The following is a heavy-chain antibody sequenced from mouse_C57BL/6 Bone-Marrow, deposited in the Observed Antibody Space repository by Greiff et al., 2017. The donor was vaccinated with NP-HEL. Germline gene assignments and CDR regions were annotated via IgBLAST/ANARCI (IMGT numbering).Heavy chain of an antibody. J-gene: IGHJ3*01. D-gene: IGHD2-3*01. CDR1: GFTFSDAW. CDR3: TREGWLLRFAY. CDR2: IRNKANNHAT. V-gene: IGHV6-6*01. Sequence: EVQVVESGGGLVQPGGSMKLSCAASGFTFSDAWMDWVRQSPAKGLEWVAEIRNKANNHATYYAESVKGRFTISRDDSKSSVYLQMNSLRAEDTGIYYCTREGWLLRFAYWGQGTLVTVSA.